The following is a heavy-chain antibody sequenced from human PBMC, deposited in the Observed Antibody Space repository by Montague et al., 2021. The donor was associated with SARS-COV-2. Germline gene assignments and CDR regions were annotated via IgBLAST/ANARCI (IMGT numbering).Heavy chain of an antibody. J-gene: IGHJ4*02. Sequence: PALVKPTQTLTLTCTFSGFSLSTSGMCVSWIRQPPGKALERLARIDWDDDKYYSTSLKTRLTISKDTSKNQVVLTMTNMDPVDTATYYCARIHIAAAGTGLDXWGQGTLVTVSS. CDR3: ARIHIAAAGTGLDX. V-gene: IGHV2-70*11. CDR1: GFSLSTSGMC. CDR2: IDWDDDK. D-gene: IGHD6-13*01.